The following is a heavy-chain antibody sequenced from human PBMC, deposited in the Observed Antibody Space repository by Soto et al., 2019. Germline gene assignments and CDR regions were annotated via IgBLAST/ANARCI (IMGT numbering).Heavy chain of an antibody. CDR2: IYYSGIT. J-gene: IGHJ4*02. V-gene: IGHV4-39*01. CDR1: GVSISNSSYY. Sequence: PSETLSLTCTVSGVSISNSSYYWGWIRRPPGKGLEWIGTIYYSGITYYNPSLKSRVTISVDTSKNQFSLKLTSVTAADTAVYYCARHGSNWGQGTRVTVSS. CDR3: ARHGSN.